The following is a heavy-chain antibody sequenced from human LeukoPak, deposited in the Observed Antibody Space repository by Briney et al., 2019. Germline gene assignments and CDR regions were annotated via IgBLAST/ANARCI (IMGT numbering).Heavy chain of an antibody. V-gene: IGHV4-59*08. CDR3: AGGSNIAAHYFDY. D-gene: IGHD6-6*01. Sequence: SETLSLTCTVSGGSISSYYWSWIRQPPGKGLEWIGYIYYSGSTNYNPSLKSRVTISVDTSKNQFSLKLSSVTAADTAVYYCAGGSNIAAHYFDYWGQGTLVTVSS. CDR1: GGSISSYY. J-gene: IGHJ4*02. CDR2: IYYSGST.